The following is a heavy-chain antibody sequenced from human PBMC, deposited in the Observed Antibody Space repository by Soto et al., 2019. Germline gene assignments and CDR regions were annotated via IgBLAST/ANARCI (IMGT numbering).Heavy chain of an antibody. J-gene: IGHJ5*02. V-gene: IGHV3-23*01. CDR1: GFTFSSYA. D-gene: IGHD2-2*01. Sequence: GGSLRLSCAASGFTFSSYAMSWVRQAPGKGLEWVSAISGSGGSTYYADSVKGRFTISRDNSKNTLYLQMNSLRAEDTAVYYCAKVVPAAMHQGYNWFDPWGQGTLVTVSS. CDR2: ISGSGGST. CDR3: AKVVPAAMHQGYNWFDP.